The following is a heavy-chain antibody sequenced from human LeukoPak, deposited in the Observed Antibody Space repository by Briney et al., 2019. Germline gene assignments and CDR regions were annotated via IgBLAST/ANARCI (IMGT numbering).Heavy chain of an antibody. J-gene: IGHJ4*02. CDR2: ISGSGDYI. CDR1: GFSFDNYT. V-gene: IGHV3-21*01. Sequence: PGGSLRLSYAASGFSFDNYTMNWVRQAPGEGPEWVSSISGSGDYIYYADPVKGRFTISRDNAKNSLYLQMNSLRAEDTAVYFCARVYGSGSYPFDCWGQGTLVTVSS. CDR3: ARVYGSGSYPFDC. D-gene: IGHD3-10*01.